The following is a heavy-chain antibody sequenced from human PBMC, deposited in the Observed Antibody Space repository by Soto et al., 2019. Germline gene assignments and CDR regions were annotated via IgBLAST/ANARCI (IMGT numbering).Heavy chain of an antibody. D-gene: IGHD1-26*01. Sequence: VQLTESGPGLVRPSGTLSLTCDVSGGSITTSVLWPWVRQFPGRGLEWIGEIAHYGHTNYNPSLSGRVSMSVDLSNSQFALKVASVNAADTAVYFCAGGRDYDYWGQGTLVTVSS. J-gene: IGHJ4*02. CDR3: AGGRDYDY. V-gene: IGHV4-4*02. CDR2: IAHYGHT. CDR1: GGSITTSVL.